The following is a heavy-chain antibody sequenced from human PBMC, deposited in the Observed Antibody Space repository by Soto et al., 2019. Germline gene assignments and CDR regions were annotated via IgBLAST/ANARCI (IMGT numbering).Heavy chain of an antibody. V-gene: IGHV4-31*03. Sequence: NPSETLSLTCTVSGGSMSTGGYYWSWIRQYPGKGLECIGYIYYSGSTNYNPSLRSRVAISLDTSKNQFSLKLTSVTAADTAVYYCATNGGYYDASGPKYFQYWGQGTVVTVSS. CDR1: GGSMSTGGYY. CDR2: IYYSGST. J-gene: IGHJ1*01. D-gene: IGHD3-22*01. CDR3: ATNGGYYDASGPKYFQY.